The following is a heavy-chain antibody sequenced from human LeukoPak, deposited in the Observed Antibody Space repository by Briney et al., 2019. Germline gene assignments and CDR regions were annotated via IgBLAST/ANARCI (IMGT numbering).Heavy chain of an antibody. CDR2: IYYSGST. Sequence: PSESLSLTCPLSGGSISSSSYYWGWIRQPPGKGLEWFGSIYYSGSTYYNPSLKCRVTISVDTSKNQLALKLCSWTATDTAVYSCARSYGDYFTDAFDIWGQGKMVTVSS. D-gene: IGHD4-17*01. V-gene: IGHV4-39*01. CDR3: ARSYGDYFTDAFDI. CDR1: GGSISSSSYY. J-gene: IGHJ3*02.